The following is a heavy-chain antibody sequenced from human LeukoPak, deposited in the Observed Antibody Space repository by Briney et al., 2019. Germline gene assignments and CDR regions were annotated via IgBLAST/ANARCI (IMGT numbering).Heavy chain of an antibody. CDR2: IYYSGST. D-gene: IGHD3-9*01. CDR3: ARAVEYYDILTGYPSHDY. CDR1: GGSIRGYY. V-gene: IGHV4-59*01. J-gene: IGHJ4*02. Sequence: PSETLSLTCNVSGGSIRGYYWSWIRQPPGKGLEWVGYIYYSGSTNYNPSLKSRVTISVDTSKNQFSLELSSVTAADTAVYYCARAVEYYDILTGYPSHDYWGQGTLVTVSS.